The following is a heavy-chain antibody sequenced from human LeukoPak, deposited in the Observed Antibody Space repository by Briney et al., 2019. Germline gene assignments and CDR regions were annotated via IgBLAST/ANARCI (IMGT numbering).Heavy chain of an antibody. CDR3: ARDLTDIPAADYYYYGMDV. CDR1: GCTFTGYY. J-gene: IGHJ6*02. Sequence: ASVKVSCKASGCTFTGYYMHWVRQAPGQGLEWMGWINPNSGGTNYAQKFQGRVTMTRDTSISTAYMELSRLRSDDTAVYYCARDLTDIPAADYYYYGMDVWGQGTTVTVSS. CDR2: INPNSGGT. V-gene: IGHV1-2*02. D-gene: IGHD2-2*01.